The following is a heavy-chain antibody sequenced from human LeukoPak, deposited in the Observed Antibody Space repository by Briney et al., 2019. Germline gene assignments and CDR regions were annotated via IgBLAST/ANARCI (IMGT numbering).Heavy chain of an antibody. Sequence: PPESMSPACRVYAVSVGSYSGSWIRQLAGKVREWIGRLYTSRSTKYNPSLQSRVTMSGDTSKNQFSLRLSSGTAADTAGYYCARLRQELAFGLPSWYFDFWGRGTLVTVSS. V-gene: IGHV4-4*07. J-gene: IGHJ2*01. D-gene: IGHD6-13*01. CDR3: ARLRQELAFGLPSWYFDF. CDR1: AVSVGSYS. CDR2: LYTSRST.